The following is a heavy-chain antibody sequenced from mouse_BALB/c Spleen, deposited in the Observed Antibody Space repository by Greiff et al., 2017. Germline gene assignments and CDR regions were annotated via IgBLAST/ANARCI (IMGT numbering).Heavy chain of an antibody. D-gene: IGHD1-1*01. CDR2: INPSTGYT. J-gene: IGHJ3*01. CDR3: AREEDYYGSRIRFAY. CDR1: GYTFTSYW. Sequence: QVQLQQSGAELARPGASVKLSCKASGYTFTSYWMQWVKQRPGQGLEWIGYINPSTGYTEYNQKFKDKATLTADKSSSTAYMQLSSLTSEDSAVYYCAREEDYYGSRIRFAYWGQGTLVTVSA. V-gene: IGHV1-4*01.